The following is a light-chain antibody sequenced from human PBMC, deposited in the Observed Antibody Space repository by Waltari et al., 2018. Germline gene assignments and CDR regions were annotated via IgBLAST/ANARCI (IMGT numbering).Light chain of an antibody. V-gene: IGLV2-14*01. CDR2: DVN. Sequence: QSALTQPASVSGSPGQSITIPCTETRSDVGGNNYFCWYQKHPGKASKLMIYDVNQRPAGVSNRFAGSKSGNTASLTISGLQAEDEADYYCASYTTSSTWVFGGGTKLTVL. CDR3: ASYTTSSTWV. CDR1: RSDVGGNNY. J-gene: IGLJ3*02.